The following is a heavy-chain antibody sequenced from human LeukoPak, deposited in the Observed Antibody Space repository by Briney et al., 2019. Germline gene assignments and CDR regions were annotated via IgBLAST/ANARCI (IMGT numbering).Heavy chain of an antibody. V-gene: IGHV3-30*04. CDR2: ISYDGRNK. J-gene: IGHJ5*02. D-gene: IGHD3-22*01. Sequence: GGSLTLSCAASGFTFSSYAMHWVRQAPGKGLEWVAVISYDGRNKYYADSVKGRFTIYRDNSKNTLYLQMNSLRAEDTAVYYCARDWGNYYDSSGYYYLNWFDPWGQGTLVTVSS. CDR1: GFTFSSYA. CDR3: ARDWGNYYDSSGYYYLNWFDP.